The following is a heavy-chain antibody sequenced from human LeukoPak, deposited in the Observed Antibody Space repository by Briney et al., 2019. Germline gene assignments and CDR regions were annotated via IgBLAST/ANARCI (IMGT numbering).Heavy chain of an antibody. D-gene: IGHD5-12*01. CDR3: AKDVYSPVGYSGYDSDFDY. V-gene: IGHV1-18*04. CDR2: ISACNGNT. J-gene: IGHJ4*02. Sequence: ASVKVSCKASGYTFTSYGISWVRQAPGQGLEWMGWISACNGNTNYAQKLQGRVTMTTDTSTSTAYMELRSLRSDDTAVYYCAKDVYSPVGYSGYDSDFDYWGQGTLVTVSS. CDR1: GYTFTSYG.